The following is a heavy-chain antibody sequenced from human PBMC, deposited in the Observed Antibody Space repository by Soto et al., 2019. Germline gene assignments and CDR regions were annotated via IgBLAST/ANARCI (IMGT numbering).Heavy chain of an antibody. Sequence: GGSLRLSCAASGFTFSSYGMHWVRQAPGKGLEWVAGISYDGSNKYYADSVKGRFTISRDNSKNTLYLQMNSLRAEDTAVYYCAKDDYYGSSGYPNWFDPWGQGTLVTVSS. V-gene: IGHV3-30*18. CDR3: AKDDYYGSSGYPNWFDP. CDR1: GFTFSSYG. CDR2: ISYDGSNK. J-gene: IGHJ5*02. D-gene: IGHD3-22*01.